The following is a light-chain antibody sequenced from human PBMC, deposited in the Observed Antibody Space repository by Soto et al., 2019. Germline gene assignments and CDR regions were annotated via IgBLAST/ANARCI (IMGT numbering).Light chain of an antibody. Sequence: MTEFPSTLSVSQGACVTLSCRASQNIHSHMSWFLQKPGQAPRLLMYDATIWDAGIPARLSGSWSGTEFTLTISSLQSEDFATYYCQQYDAWPHSFGGGTKVDIK. CDR2: DAT. V-gene: IGKV3-15*01. CDR3: QQYDAWPHS. J-gene: IGKJ4*01. CDR1: QNIHSH.